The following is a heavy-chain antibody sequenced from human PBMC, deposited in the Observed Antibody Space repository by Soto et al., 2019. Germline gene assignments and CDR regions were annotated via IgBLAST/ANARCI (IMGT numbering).Heavy chain of an antibody. J-gene: IGHJ5*02. Sequence: SETLSLTCTVSGGSIDSGDYYWSWIRQPPGKGLEWIGYVYYSGTTNYNPFLKSRVTLSLDKSKNQFSLKMNSVTAADTAVYYCARDVTAPSIHFDPWGQGTLVTVSS. CDR3: ARDVTAPSIHFDP. CDR1: GGSIDSGDYY. V-gene: IGHV4-61*08. CDR2: VYYSGTT. D-gene: IGHD2-2*01.